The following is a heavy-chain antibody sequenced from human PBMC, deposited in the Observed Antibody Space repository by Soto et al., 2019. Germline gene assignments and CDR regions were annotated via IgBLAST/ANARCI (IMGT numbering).Heavy chain of an antibody. CDR3: ASGILVWRSGFTFDY. Sequence: EVQLVESGGGLIQPGGSLRLSCAASGFTVSSNYMSWVRQAPGKGLEWVSVIYSGGSTYYADSVNGRFTISRYNSKNTLYLQMNSLRAEDTAVYYCASGILVWRSGFTFDYWGQGTLVTVSS. CDR2: IYSGGST. V-gene: IGHV3-53*01. J-gene: IGHJ4*02. CDR1: GFTVSSNY. D-gene: IGHD3-22*01.